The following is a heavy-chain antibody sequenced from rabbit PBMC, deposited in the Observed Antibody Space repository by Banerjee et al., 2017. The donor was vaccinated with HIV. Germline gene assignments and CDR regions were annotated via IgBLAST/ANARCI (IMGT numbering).Heavy chain of an antibody. Sequence: EESGGGLVQPEGSLTLTCTASGFSFSGSYWICWVRQAPGKGLEWIACIDAGSSGSAYYASWAKGRFTISRSTSLNTVDLKMTSLTAADTATYFCARAAGDGGVGLNYFNLRGQGTLVTVS. J-gene: IGHJ4*01. CDR1: GFSFSGSYW. CDR2: IDAGSSGSA. CDR3: ARAAGDGGVGLNYFNL. D-gene: IGHD2-1*01. V-gene: IGHV1S45*01.